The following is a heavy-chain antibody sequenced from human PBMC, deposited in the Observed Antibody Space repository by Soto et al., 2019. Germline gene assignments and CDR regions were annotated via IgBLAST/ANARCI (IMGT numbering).Heavy chain of an antibody. CDR3: ARGGKYWTNGVCAVYGIDV. J-gene: IGHJ6*02. V-gene: IGHV1-18*01. Sequence: QVQLVQSGAEVKKPGASVKVSCKASGYTFTSYGISWVRQAPGQGLEWMGWISAYNGNTNYAQKFQGRVTMTTDTSGSTAYMELRSLRSDYTAVYYWARGGKYWTNGVCAVYGIDVWGQGTTVTVSS. D-gene: IGHD2-8*01. CDR2: ISAYNGNT. CDR1: GYTFTSYG.